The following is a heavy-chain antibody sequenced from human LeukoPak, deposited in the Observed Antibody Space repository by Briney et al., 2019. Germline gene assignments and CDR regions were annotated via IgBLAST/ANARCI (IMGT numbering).Heavy chain of an antibody. V-gene: IGHV2-70*11. D-gene: IGHD7-27*01. CDR3: TRAKPNWAFDS. Sequence: SGPTLVNPTQTLTLTCTFSGFSLSTSGMCVAWIRQPPGKALEWLARIDWDDDKYYTTSLKTRLTISKDTSKNQVVLTMTNMDPVDTAAYYCTRAKPNWAFDSWGQGTLVTVSS. CDR1: GFSLSTSGMC. J-gene: IGHJ4*02. CDR2: IDWDDDK.